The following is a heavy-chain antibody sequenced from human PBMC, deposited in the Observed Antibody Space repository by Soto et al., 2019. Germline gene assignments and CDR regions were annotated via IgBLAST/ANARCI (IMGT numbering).Heavy chain of an antibody. V-gene: IGHV3-23*01. D-gene: IGHD3-22*01. Sequence: GGSMRLSCAASGIAFYNYALSWVRQGPGKRLEWVSAIGGSGGDTFHADSVRGRFRISRHHSEYPLYQEMHSVGSEEPAVYYCAKVPRRYYDSSGYYFDDWGQGTLVTVSS. CDR3: AKVPRRYYDSSGYYFDD. CDR2: IGGSGGDT. CDR1: GIAFYNYA. J-gene: IGHJ4*02.